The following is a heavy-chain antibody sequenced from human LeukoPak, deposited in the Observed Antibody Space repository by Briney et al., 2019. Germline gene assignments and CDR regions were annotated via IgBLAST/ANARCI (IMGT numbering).Heavy chain of an antibody. V-gene: IGHV3-23*01. CDR3: AKSSYYDSSGYYLSFDY. Sequence: GGSLRLSWAASGFTFSSYAMSWVRQAPGKGLEWVSAISGSGASTYYTDSVKGRFTISRDNSKNTLYLQMNSLRAEDTAVYYCAKSSYYDSSGYYLSFDYWGQGTLVTVSS. CDR1: GFTFSSYA. D-gene: IGHD3-22*01. CDR2: ISGSGAST. J-gene: IGHJ4*02.